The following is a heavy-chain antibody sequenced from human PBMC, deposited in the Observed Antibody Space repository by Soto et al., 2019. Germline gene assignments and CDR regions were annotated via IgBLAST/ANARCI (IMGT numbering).Heavy chain of an antibody. Sequence: GGSLRLSCAASGFTFSDYYMSWIRQAPGKGLEWVSYISSSSSYTNYADSVKGRFTISRENAKNSLYLQMNSLRAGDTAVYYCAREYSMGAFDIWGQGTMVTVSS. CDR1: GFTFSDYY. D-gene: IGHD3-16*01. V-gene: IGHV3-11*06. CDR2: ISSSSSYT. J-gene: IGHJ3*02. CDR3: AREYSMGAFDI.